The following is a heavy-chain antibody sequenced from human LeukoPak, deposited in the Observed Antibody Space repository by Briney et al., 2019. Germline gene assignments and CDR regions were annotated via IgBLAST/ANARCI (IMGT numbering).Heavy chain of an antibody. Sequence: GGCLRLSCAASGFTFSNAWMSWVRQAPGKGLEWLGRIKSKTDGGTTDYAAPVKGRFTISRDDSKNTLYLQMNSLKTEDTAVYYCTTDLTDSSGYYYSGVDYWGQGTLVTVSS. V-gene: IGHV3-15*01. J-gene: IGHJ4*02. D-gene: IGHD3-22*01. CDR3: TTDLTDSSGYYYSGVDY. CDR1: GFTFSNAW. CDR2: IKSKTDGGTT.